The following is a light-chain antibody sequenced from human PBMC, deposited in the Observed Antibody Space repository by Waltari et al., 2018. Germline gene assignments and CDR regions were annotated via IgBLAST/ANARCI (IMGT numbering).Light chain of an antibody. CDR3: QQYYSTPQT. Sequence: DIVMTQSPDSLAVSLGERATINRKSSQSVLYSSNNKNYLAWYQKKPGQPPKLLIYWASTRESGVPDRFSGSGSGTDFTLTISSLQAEDVAVYYCQQYYSTPQTFGQGTKVEIK. V-gene: IGKV4-1*01. CDR1: QSVLYSSNNKNY. CDR2: WAS. J-gene: IGKJ1*01.